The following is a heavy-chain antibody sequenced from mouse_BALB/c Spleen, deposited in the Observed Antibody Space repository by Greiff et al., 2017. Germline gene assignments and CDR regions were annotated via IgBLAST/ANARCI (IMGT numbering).Heavy chain of an antibody. CDR1: GFTFSSFG. J-gene: IGHJ4*01. CDR3: ARSNDGYYPYYAMDY. D-gene: IGHD2-3*01. CDR2: ISSGSSTI. Sequence: EVQGVESGGGLVQPGGSRKLSCAASGFTFSSFGMHWVRQAPEKGLEWVAYISSGSSTIYYADTVKGRFTISRDNPKNTLFLQMTSLMSEDTAMYYCARSNDGYYPYYAMDYWGQGTSVTVSS. V-gene: IGHV5-17*02.